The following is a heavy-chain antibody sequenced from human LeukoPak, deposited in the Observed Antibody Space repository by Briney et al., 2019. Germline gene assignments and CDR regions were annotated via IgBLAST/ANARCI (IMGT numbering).Heavy chain of an antibody. V-gene: IGHV4-38-2*02. CDR3: ARNRRGSPITYNWFDP. CDR1: GYSISSGYY. D-gene: IGHD2-15*01. CDR2: IYHSGST. Sequence: PSETLSLTCTVSGYSISSGYYWGWIRQPPGKGLEWIGSIYHSGSTYYNPSLKSRVTISVDASKNQFSLKLSSVTAADTVVYYCARNRRGSPITYNWFDPWGQGTLVTVSS. J-gene: IGHJ5*02.